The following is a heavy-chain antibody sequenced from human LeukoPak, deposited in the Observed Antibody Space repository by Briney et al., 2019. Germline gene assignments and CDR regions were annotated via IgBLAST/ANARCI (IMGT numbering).Heavy chain of an antibody. V-gene: IGHV3-9*01. Sequence: GGSLRLSCAASGFTFGDYAMHWVRQAPGKGLEWVSGISWNSGSIGYADSVKGRFTISRDNAKNSLYLQMNSLRAEDTALYYCAKEDERWLQPGAPFDYWGQGTLVTVSS. CDR1: GFTFGDYA. CDR2: ISWNSGSI. CDR3: AKEDERWLQPGAPFDY. D-gene: IGHD5-24*01. J-gene: IGHJ4*02.